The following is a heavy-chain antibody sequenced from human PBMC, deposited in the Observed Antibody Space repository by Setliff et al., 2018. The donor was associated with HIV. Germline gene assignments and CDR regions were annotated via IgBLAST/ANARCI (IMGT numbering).Heavy chain of an antibody. J-gene: IGHJ4*02. CDR3: ARETYDYVWGTYRYRPRHFDY. Sequence: SETLSLTCAVYGGSFSGYYWSWIRQPPGKGLEWIGEINHSGSTNYNPSLKSRVTISVDTSKNQFSLKLSSVTAADTAVYYCARETYDYVWGTYRYRPRHFDYWGQGTLVTVTS. V-gene: IGHV4-34*01. D-gene: IGHD3-16*02. CDR1: GGSFSGYY. CDR2: INHSGST.